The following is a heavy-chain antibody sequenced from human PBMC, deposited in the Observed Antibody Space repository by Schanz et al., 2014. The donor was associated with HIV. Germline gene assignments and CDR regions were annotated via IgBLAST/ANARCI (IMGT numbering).Heavy chain of an antibody. CDR3: ARGDILTGLYPYYFDS. J-gene: IGHJ4*02. D-gene: IGHD3-9*01. CDR2: INPYDGST. Sequence: QVQLVQSGAEVKKPGASVKVSCKASGYTFTSQYMHWVRQAPGQGLEWMGLINPYDGSTSNAQKFKGIVTMTRDSSTSTVYMQLSSLTSDDTAVYYCARGDILTGLYPYYFDSGGQGTLVTVSS. V-gene: IGHV1-46*01. CDR1: GYTFTSQY.